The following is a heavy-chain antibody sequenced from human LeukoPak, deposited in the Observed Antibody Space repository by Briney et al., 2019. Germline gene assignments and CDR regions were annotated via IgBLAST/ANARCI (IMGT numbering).Heavy chain of an antibody. V-gene: IGHV5-51*01. CDR1: GYSFTSYW. J-gene: IGHJ6*02. Sequence: GESLKISCKGSGYSFTSYWIGWVRQMPGKGLEWMGIIYPGDSDTRYSPSFQGQVTISADKSISTAYLQWSSLKASDTAMYYCARLEEGFGENKAYYYYGMDVWGQGTTVTVSS. CDR2: IYPGDSDT. D-gene: IGHD3-10*01. CDR3: ARLEEGFGENKAYYYYGMDV.